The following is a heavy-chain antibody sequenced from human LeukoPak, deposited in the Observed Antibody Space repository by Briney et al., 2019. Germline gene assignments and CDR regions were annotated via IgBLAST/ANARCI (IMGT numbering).Heavy chain of an antibody. Sequence: SGPTLVKPTQTLTLTCTFSGFSLSTSGVAVGWIRQPPGKGLEWLALIYWDGEKRYSPSLKYRGTITKDTSKNQVVLTMTYMDPLDTATYFCAHRLYSGSCFDYWGQGTLVTVSS. V-gene: IGHV2-5*02. CDR2: IYWDGEK. CDR1: GFSLSTSGVA. CDR3: AHRLYSGSCFDY. D-gene: IGHD1-26*01. J-gene: IGHJ4*02.